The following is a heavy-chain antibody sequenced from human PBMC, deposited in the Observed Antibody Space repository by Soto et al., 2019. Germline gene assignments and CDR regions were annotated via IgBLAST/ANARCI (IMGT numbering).Heavy chain of an antibody. D-gene: IGHD3-3*01. CDR2: IYWDDGK. V-gene: IGHV2-5*02. CDR3: AHRVLRTVFGLVTTTAIYFDF. Sequence: QITLNESGPTVVRPTETLTLTCRFSGFSLTTSGVGVGWIRQSPGNAPEWLALIYWDDGKRYRASLKCRFTITKDTSKNQVVLTVSDLDPTDTATYYCAHRVLRTVFGLVTTTAIYFDFWGQGTPVVVSS. CDR1: GFSLTTSGVG. J-gene: IGHJ4*02.